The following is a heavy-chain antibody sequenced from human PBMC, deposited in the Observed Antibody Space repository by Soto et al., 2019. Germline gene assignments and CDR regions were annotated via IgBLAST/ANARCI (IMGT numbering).Heavy chain of an antibody. Sequence: QVQLVESGGGVAQPGRSLRLSCAASGFTFSNHGMNWVRQAPGKGLEWVAVISYDGSDRYYGESVKCRFTISRDNSNNTLYLQMDSLRTDATAVYYCASSPSYYSGYGMDVWGQGTTVIVSS. CDR1: GFTFSNHG. CDR2: ISYDGSDR. D-gene: IGHD2-21*01. V-gene: IGHV3-30*03. CDR3: ASSPSYYSGYGMDV. J-gene: IGHJ6*02.